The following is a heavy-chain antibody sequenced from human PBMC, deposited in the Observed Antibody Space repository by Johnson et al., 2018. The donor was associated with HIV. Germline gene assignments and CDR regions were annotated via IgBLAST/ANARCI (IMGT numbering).Heavy chain of an antibody. CDR2: ISWNSGSI. D-gene: IGHD6-13*01. J-gene: IGHJ3*02. V-gene: IGHV3-9*01. CDR3: AKGGIAAPVSFDM. Sequence: EVQVVESGGGLVQPGRSLRLSCAASGFTFDDYAMHWVRQAPGKGLEWVSGISWNSGSICYADSVKGRFTISRDNAKNSLYLQMNSLRPEDTALYYCAKGGIAAPVSFDMWGQGTMVTVSS. CDR1: GFTFDDYA.